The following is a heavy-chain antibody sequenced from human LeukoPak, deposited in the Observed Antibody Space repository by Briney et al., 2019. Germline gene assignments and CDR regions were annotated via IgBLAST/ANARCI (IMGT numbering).Heavy chain of an antibody. J-gene: IGHJ4*02. D-gene: IGHD3-22*01. CDR3: AKVGWDRSSLTDYDY. V-gene: IGHV3-23*01. CDR2: IGVRETDT. CDR1: GLTFSTYV. Sequence: GSLRLSCATSGLTFSTYVMSWIRQAPGKGLEWVSVIGVRETDTYYADSVKGRFTISRDNSKSTLYLHMSSLRVDDTAVYYCAKVGWDRSSLTDYDYWGRGTLVTVSS.